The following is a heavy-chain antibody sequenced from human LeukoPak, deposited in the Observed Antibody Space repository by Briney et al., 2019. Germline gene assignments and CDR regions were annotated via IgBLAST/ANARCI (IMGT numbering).Heavy chain of an antibody. V-gene: IGHV3-9*01. J-gene: IGHJ6*03. D-gene: IGHD2-15*01. CDR3: AKDMGSGLGYMDV. CDR1: GFTFSSYS. Sequence: PGGSLRLSCAASGFTFSSYSMNWVRQAPGKGLEWVSGISWNSGSIGYADSVKGRFTISRDNAKNSLYLQMNSLRAEDTALYYCAKDMGSGLGYMDVWGKGTTVTISS. CDR2: ISWNSGSI.